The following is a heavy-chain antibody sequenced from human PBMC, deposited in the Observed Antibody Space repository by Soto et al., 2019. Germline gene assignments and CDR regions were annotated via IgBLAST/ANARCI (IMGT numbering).Heavy chain of an antibody. Sequence: QVQLVQSGAEVKKPGSSVKVSCKASGGTFSSYAISWVRPAPGQGLAWMGGIIPIFGTANYAQKFQGRVTITAAESTSTAYMELSSLRSEDTAVYYCAREPGYSSGWGSRWFDPWGQGTLVTVSS. CDR3: AREPGYSSGWGSRWFDP. J-gene: IGHJ5*02. CDR1: GGTFSSYA. V-gene: IGHV1-69*01. D-gene: IGHD6-19*01. CDR2: IIPIFGTA.